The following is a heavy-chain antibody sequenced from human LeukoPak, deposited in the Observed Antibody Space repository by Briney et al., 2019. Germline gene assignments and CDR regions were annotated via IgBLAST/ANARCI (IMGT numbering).Heavy chain of an antibody. CDR3: AREDKNWFDP. J-gene: IGHJ5*02. CDR2: INPSGGST. Sequence: ASVKVSCKASGYTFTSYYMHWVRQAPGQGLEWMGIINPSGGSTSYAQKFQGRVTITADESTSTAYMELSSLRSEDTAVYYCAREDKNWFDPWGQGTLVTVSS. CDR1: GYTFTSYY. V-gene: IGHV1-46*01.